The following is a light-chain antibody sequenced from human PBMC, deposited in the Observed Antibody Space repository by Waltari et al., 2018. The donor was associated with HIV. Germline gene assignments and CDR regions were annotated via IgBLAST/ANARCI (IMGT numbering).Light chain of an antibody. J-gene: IGKJ1*01. CDR3: QQYKSYPWT. Sequence: DIQMTQSPSTLAASVGDRVTITCRASQDIKSYLAWFQQRPGKAPKSLIYGASSLSSGVPSRFSGSGSGTQFTLTINSLQPEDFATYYCQQYKSYPWTFGQGTKVEIK. CDR1: QDIKSY. CDR2: GAS. V-gene: IGKV1-16*01.